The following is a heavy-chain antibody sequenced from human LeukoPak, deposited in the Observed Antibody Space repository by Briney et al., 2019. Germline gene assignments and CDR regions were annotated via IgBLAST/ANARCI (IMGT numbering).Heavy chain of an antibody. J-gene: IGHJ4*02. CDR3: ARGVLARGSSGWYFDY. V-gene: IGHV3-64*01. CDR2: ISSNGGST. CDR1: RFTFSSYA. D-gene: IGHD6-19*01. Sequence: GGSLRLSCAASRFTFSSYAMHWVRQAPGKGLEYVSAISSNGGSTYCANSVKGRFTISRDNSKNTLYLQMGSLRAEDMAVYYYARGVLARGSSGWYFDYWGQGTLVTVSS.